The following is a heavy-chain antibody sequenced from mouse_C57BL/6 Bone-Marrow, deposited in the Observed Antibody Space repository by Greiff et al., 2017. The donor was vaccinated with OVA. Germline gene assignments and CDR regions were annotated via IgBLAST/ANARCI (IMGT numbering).Heavy chain of an antibody. CDR2: IYPGSGST. CDR1: GYTFTSYW. CDR3: ARWRYFDV. V-gene: IGHV1-55*01. Sequence: VQLQQPGAELVKPGASVKMSCKASGYTFTSYWITWVKQRPGQGLEWIGDIYPGSGSTNYNEKFKSQAKLTVDTSSSTAYMQLSSLTSEDSAVYYCARWRYFDVWGTGTTVTVSS. J-gene: IGHJ1*03.